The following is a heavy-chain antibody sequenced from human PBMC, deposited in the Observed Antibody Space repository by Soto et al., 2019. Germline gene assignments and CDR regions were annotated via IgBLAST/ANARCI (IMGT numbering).Heavy chain of an antibody. CDR1: GFTFSRNT. CDR3: VKDEGIEAMDV. V-gene: IGHV3-21*01. Sequence: LRLSCVTSGFTFSRNTMNWVRQAPGKGLEWVASITSSGSYVYYADSVKGRFSASRDNAKNSLSLQMDSLRPDDTAIYFCVKDEGIEAMDVWGQGTTVTVSS. CDR2: ITSSGSYV. J-gene: IGHJ6*02. D-gene: IGHD3-3*02.